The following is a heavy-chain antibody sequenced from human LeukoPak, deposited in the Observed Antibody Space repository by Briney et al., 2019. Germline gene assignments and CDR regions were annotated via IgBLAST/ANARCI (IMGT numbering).Heavy chain of an antibody. D-gene: IGHD3-10*01. CDR1: GGSISSSSYY. V-gene: IGHV4-39*01. Sequence: PSETLSLTCTVSGGSISSSSYYWGWIRQPPGQGLEWIGSIYYRGSTYYNPSLKSRVTISVDTSKNQFSLKLSSVTAADTAVYYCASRAPYGSGSYYNEYWGQGTLVTVSS. CDR3: ASRAPYGSGSYYNEY. CDR2: IYYRGST. J-gene: IGHJ4*02.